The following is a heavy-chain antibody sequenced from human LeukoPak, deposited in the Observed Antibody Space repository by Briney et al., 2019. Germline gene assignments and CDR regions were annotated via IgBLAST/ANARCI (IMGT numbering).Heavy chain of an antibody. CDR1: GGSISSYY. Sequence: SETLSLTCTVSGGSISSYYRSWIRQPPGKGLEWIGYIYYSGSTNYNPSLKSRVTISVDTSKNQFSLKLSSVTAADTAVYYCAREYYDFWSGPDYYCYGMDVWGQGTTVTVSS. D-gene: IGHD3-3*01. CDR2: IYYSGST. CDR3: AREYYDFWSGPDYYCYGMDV. V-gene: IGHV4-59*01. J-gene: IGHJ6*02.